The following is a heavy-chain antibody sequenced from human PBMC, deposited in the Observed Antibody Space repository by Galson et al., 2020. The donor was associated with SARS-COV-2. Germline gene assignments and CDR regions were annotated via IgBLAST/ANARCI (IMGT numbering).Heavy chain of an antibody. CDR3: AKKSQLYRSRWYYLDY. V-gene: IGHV3-30*18. CDR1: GFTFSSYG. D-gene: IGHD6-13*01. CDR2: ISYDGSNK. Sequence: SLNISCAASGFTFSSYGMHWVRQAPGKGLEWVAVISYDGSNKYYADAVKGRFTISSDNSKNTLYLQMNSLRAEDTAVCYCAKKSQLYRSRWYYLDYWGQGNLVKVSS. J-gene: IGHJ4*02.